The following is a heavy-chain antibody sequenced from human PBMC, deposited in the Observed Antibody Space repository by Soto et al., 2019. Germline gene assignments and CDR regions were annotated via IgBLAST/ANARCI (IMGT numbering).Heavy chain of an antibody. J-gene: IGHJ4*02. CDR1: GFNFNIFA. V-gene: IGHV3-23*01. D-gene: IGHD3-22*01. CDR3: AKDPTSYDSSAQFDS. Sequence: EVKLLESGGRSVQPGGSLRLSCAASGFNFNIFAMNWVRQAPGKGLVWVSGISGGGGSTYYADSVKGRFTISRDNSKNTLYLQMNSLRAEDTAVYYCAKDPTSYDSSAQFDSWGQGTLVTVSS. CDR2: ISGGGGST.